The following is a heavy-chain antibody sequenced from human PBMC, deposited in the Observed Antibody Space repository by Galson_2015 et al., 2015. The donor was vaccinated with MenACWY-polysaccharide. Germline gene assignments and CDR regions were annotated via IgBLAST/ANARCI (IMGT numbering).Heavy chain of an antibody. J-gene: IGHJ3*02. V-gene: IGHV3-33*01. Sequence: SLRLCCAASGSRFSNSGMHWVRQAPGQGLEWVAVIQYDGSKIVYADSVKGRLTISRDNSKNTLFLEMNSLGAEDTAVYYCAREGSRIVFHAFDTWGQGTMVTVSS. CDR2: IQYDGSKI. CDR1: GSRFSNSG. D-gene: IGHD6-13*01. CDR3: AREGSRIVFHAFDT.